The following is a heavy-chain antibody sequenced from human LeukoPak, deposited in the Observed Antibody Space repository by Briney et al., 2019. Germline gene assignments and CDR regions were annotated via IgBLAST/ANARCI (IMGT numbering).Heavy chain of an antibody. CDR1: GYTFTGYY. CDR2: INPNSGGT. V-gene: IGHV1-2*02. D-gene: IGHD6-19*01. Sequence: ASVKVSCKASGYTFTGYYMHWVRQAPGQGLEWMGWINPNSGGTNYAQKFQGRVTMTRDTSISTAYMELSRLRSDDTAVYYCARALEPQNPWDSSGWPSPSPWGQGTLVTVSS. CDR3: ARALEPQNPWDSSGWPSPSP. J-gene: IGHJ4*02.